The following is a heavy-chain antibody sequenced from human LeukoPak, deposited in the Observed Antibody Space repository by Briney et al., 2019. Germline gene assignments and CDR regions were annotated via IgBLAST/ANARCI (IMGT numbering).Heavy chain of an antibody. V-gene: IGHV4-34*01. CDR3: ARHYYYMDV. J-gene: IGHJ6*03. CDR1: GGSFSGYY. CDR2: INHSGST. Sequence: PSETLSLTCAVYGGSFSGYYWSWIRQPPGKGLEWIGEINHSGSTNYNPSLKSRVTISVDTSKNQFSLKLSSVTAADTAVYYCARHYYYMDVWGKGPRSPSP.